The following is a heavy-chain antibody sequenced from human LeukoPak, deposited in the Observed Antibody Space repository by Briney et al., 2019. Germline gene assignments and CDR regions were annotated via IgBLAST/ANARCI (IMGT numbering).Heavy chain of an antibody. Sequence: SVKVSCKASGGTFGSYAISWVRQAPGQGLEWMGRIIPILGIANYAQKFQGRVTITADKSTSTAYMELSSLRSEDTAVYYCARTYDSSGYATTFDYWGQGTLVTVSS. J-gene: IGHJ4*02. CDR3: ARTYDSSGYATTFDY. V-gene: IGHV1-69*04. CDR2: IIPILGIA. CDR1: GGTFGSYA. D-gene: IGHD3-22*01.